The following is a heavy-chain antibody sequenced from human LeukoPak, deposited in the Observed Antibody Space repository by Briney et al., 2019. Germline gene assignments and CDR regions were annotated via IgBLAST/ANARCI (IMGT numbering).Heavy chain of an antibody. CDR2: ITCSWCSI. CDR3: ARRRTVVTPIFGAFDI. Sequence: GGSVRLFCAACGFTFSDYYMSWIRQARGKGLEGVSYITCSWCSIFYTDSVRGRFPISRDNAKNSLYLQMNSLRAEDTAVYYCARRRTVVTPIFGAFDIWGQGTMVTVSS. J-gene: IGHJ3*02. V-gene: IGHV3-11*01. CDR1: GFTFSDYY. D-gene: IGHD4-23*01.